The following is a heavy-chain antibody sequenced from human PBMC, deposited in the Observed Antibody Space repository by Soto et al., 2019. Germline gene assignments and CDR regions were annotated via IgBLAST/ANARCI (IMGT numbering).Heavy chain of an antibody. J-gene: IGHJ5*02. D-gene: IGHD1-1*01. CDR3: VRDGSRNLYLKWFDP. CDR1: GFTFSSYS. CDR2: ISSHSSTL. V-gene: IGHV3-48*02. Sequence: EVQLVESGGGLVQPGGSLRLSCAASGFTFSSYSMNWVRQAPGKGLEWISYISSHSSTLYYADSVKGRFTISRDNAGNSLYLQMKHLRDQDTAVYYCVRDGSRNLYLKWFDPWGQGPLVTVSS.